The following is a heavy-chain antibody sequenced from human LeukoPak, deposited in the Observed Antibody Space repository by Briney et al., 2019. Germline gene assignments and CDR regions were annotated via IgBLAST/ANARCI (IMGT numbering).Heavy chain of an antibody. J-gene: IGHJ6*02. CDR3: ARDLYYYDSSGYYYGMDV. CDR2: IYTSGST. CDR1: GGSISIYY. Sequence: SETLSLTCTVSGGSISIYYWSWIRQPAGKGLEWIGRIYTSGSTNYNPSLKSRVTMSVDTSKNQFSLKLSSVTAADTAVYYCARDLYYYDSSGYYYGMDVWGQGTTVTVSS. D-gene: IGHD3-22*01. V-gene: IGHV4-4*07.